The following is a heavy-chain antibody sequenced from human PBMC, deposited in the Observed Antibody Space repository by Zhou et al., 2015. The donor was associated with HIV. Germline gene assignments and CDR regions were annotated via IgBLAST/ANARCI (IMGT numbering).Heavy chain of an antibody. J-gene: IGHJ3*02. CDR2: QPEHVH. CDR3: ARGGRAGGGNQALGAFDI. Sequence: QVQLVQSGAEVKKPGSSVKVSCKASGGTFSSYAISWVRLAQPEHVHLPRGSQGRVTITADESTSTAYMELSSLRSEDTAVYYCARGGRAGGGNQALGAFDIWGQGTMVTVSS. V-gene: IGHV1-69*11. D-gene: IGHD4-23*01. CDR1: GGTFSSYA.